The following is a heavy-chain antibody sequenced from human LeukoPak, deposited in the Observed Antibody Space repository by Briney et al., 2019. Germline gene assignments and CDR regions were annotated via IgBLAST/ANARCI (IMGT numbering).Heavy chain of an antibody. V-gene: IGHV3-21*04. CDR2: ISSSSSYI. D-gene: IGHD1-26*01. Sequence: GGSLRLSCAASGFTFSSYSMNWVRQAPGKVLEWVSSISSSSSYIYYADSVKGRFTISRDNAKNSLYLQMNSLRAEDTAVYYCARAKRNLIMGTYDYWGQGTLVTVSS. CDR1: GFTFSSYS. J-gene: IGHJ4*02. CDR3: ARAKRNLIMGTYDY.